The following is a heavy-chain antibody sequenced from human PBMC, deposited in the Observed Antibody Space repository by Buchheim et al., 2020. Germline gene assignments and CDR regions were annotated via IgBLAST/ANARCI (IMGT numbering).Heavy chain of an antibody. CDR3: ARRLATS. D-gene: IGHD4-11*01. CDR2: ILHDGSNK. Sequence: QVQLVESGGGVVQPGRSLRLSCAASGFIFSSYPMHWVRQAPGKGLEWVALILHDGSNKYYADSVKGRFTISRDNAKNSGYSQMNSLRAEDTAVYYCARRLATSWGQGT. CDR1: GFIFSSYP. J-gene: IGHJ6*02. V-gene: IGHV3-30-3*01.